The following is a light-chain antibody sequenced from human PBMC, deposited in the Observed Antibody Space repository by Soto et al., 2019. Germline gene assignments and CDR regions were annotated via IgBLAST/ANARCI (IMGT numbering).Light chain of an antibody. J-gene: IGKJ4*01. CDR1: QSISRT. CDR2: GAS. V-gene: IGKV3-15*01. Sequence: EILMTQSPATLSVSPGEGLTLSCRASQSISRTLAWYQQRPGQAPRLLIYGASSRATGVPARFSGSGSGTEFTLTISSLQSEDFAVYYCQQDNDWTLNVGGGTKV. CDR3: QQDNDWTLN.